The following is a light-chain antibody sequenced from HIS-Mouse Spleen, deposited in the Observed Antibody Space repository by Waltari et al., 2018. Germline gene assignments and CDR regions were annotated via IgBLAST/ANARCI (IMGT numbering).Light chain of an antibody. Sequence: QSALTQPAYVSGSPGQSITISCPGTSSDVGSYNLVPWYQQHPGKAPKLMIYEGSKRPSGVSNRFSGSKSGNTASLTISGLQAEDEADYYCCSYAGSSTLVFGGGTKLTVL. CDR2: EGS. CDR3: CSYAGSSTLV. V-gene: IGLV2-23*01. CDR1: SSDVGSYNL. J-gene: IGLJ3*02.